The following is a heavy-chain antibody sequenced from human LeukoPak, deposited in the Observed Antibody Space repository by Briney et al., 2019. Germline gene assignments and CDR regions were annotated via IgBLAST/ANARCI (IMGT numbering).Heavy chain of an antibody. D-gene: IGHD2-15*01. CDR2: INAGNGNT. V-gene: IGHV1-3*01. CDR1: GYTFTSYA. CDR3: ARDRSVVAATRWFDP. J-gene: IGHJ5*02. Sequence: ASVKVSGKASGYTFTSYAMHWVRQAPGQRLEWMGWINAGNGNTKYSQKFQGRVTITRDTSASTAYMELSSLRSEDTAVYYCARDRSVVAATRWFDPWGQGTLVTVSS.